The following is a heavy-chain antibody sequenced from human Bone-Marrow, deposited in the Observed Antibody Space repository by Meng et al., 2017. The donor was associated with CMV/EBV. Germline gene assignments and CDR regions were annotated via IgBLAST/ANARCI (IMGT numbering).Heavy chain of an antibody. V-gene: IGHV3-13*01. CDR3: ARARSPTHFDY. CDR2: IGTVGDT. CDR1: GFPFSGYW. J-gene: IGHJ4*02. Sequence: GESLKISCAASGFPFSGYWMHWVRQPTGKGLEWVSSIGTVGDTYSIGSVKGRFIISREDAKNSVYLQMNGLRDGDTGLYYCARARSPTHFDYWGQGALVTVSS.